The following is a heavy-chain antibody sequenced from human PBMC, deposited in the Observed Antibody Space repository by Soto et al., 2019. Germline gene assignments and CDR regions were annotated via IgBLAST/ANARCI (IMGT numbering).Heavy chain of an antibody. CDR3: ARDYYDGSGYLLPDGYAY. J-gene: IGHJ4*02. V-gene: IGHV1-18*04. CDR2: ISAYNGNT. CDR1: GYTFTSYG. D-gene: IGHD3-22*01. Sequence: GASVKVSCKASGYTFTSYGISWVRQAPGQGLEWMGWISAYNGNTNYAQKLQGRVTMTTDTSTSTAYMELRSLRSDDTAVYYCARDYYDGSGYLLPDGYAYWGQGTLVTVS.